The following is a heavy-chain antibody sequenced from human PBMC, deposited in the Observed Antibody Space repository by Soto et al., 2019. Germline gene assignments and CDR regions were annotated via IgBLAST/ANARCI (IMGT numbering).Heavy chain of an antibody. CDR2: IYYRGTT. CDR3: TRVATAVHS. J-gene: IGHJ4*02. CDR1: NGSLNFYY. V-gene: IGHV4-59*12. D-gene: IGHD5-18*01. Sequence: XTLSLAGNVSNGSLNFYYCSWIRQPPGKELEWIGNIYYRGTTNYNPSLQGRVTMSIDTSKNQFSLMFTSVTDADTAVYYCTRVATAVHSWGRGVLATVSS.